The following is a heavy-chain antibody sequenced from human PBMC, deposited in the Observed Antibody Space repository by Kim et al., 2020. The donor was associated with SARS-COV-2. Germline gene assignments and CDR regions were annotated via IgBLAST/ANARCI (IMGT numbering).Heavy chain of an antibody. V-gene: IGHV4-39*01. CDR3: ARRPHVLLWFGELSWFDP. D-gene: IGHD3-10*01. Sequence: SETLSLTCTVSGGSISSSSYYWGWIRQPPGKGLEWIGSIYYSGSTYYNPSLKSRVTISVDTSKNQFSLKLSSVTAADTAVYYCARRPHVLLWFGELSWFDPWGQGTLVTVSS. CDR1: GGSISSSSYY. CDR2: IYYSGST. J-gene: IGHJ5*02.